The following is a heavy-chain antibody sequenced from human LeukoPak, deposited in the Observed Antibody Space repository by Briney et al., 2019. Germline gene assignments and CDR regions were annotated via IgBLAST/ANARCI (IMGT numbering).Heavy chain of an antibody. D-gene: IGHD5-24*01. Sequence: EASVKVSCKASGGTFSSYAISWVRQAPGQGLEWMGGIIPIFGTANYAQKFQGRVTITADESTSTAYMELSSLRSEDTAVYYCARDSGHVEMATTHFDYWGQGTLVTVSS. CDR1: GGTFSSYA. J-gene: IGHJ4*02. CDR2: IIPIFGTA. CDR3: ARDSGHVEMATTHFDY. V-gene: IGHV1-69*13.